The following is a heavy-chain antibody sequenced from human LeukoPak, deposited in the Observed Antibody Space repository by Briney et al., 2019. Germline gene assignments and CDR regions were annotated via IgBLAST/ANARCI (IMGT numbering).Heavy chain of an antibody. V-gene: IGHV3-74*01. CDR1: GFTFSNYW. J-gene: IGHJ4*02. CDR3: ARGMVTTVITPFDY. Sequence: GGSLRLSCAASGFTFSNYWIHWVRQPPGKGLVWVSRIKSDGRSTSCADSVKGGFTISRDNAKNTLYLQMNSLRAEDTAVYYCARGMVTTVITPFDYWGQGTLVTVSS. CDR2: IKSDGRST. D-gene: IGHD4-23*01.